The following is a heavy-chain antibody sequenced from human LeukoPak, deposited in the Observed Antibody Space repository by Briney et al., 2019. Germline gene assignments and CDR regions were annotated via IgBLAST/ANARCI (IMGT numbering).Heavy chain of an antibody. J-gene: IGHJ4*02. CDR2: ISGSGGST. D-gene: IGHD3-3*01. CDR3: ARGPFWSGYYDD. Sequence: QPGRSLRLSCAASGFTFSSYAMSWVRQAPGKGLEWVSAISGSGGSTYYADSVKGRFTISRDNAKNSLYLQVNSLRAEDTAVYYCARGPFWSGYYDDWGQGTLVTVSS. CDR1: GFTFSSYA. V-gene: IGHV3-23*01.